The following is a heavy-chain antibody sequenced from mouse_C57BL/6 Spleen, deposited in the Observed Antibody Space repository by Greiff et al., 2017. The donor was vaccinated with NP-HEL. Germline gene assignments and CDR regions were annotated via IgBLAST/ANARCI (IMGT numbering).Heavy chain of an antibody. D-gene: IGHD1-1*01. CDR3: ARGYYGSSYEGFAY. V-gene: IGHV1-80*01. CDR1: GYAFSSYW. J-gene: IGHJ3*01. Sequence: VQLQQSGAELVKPGASVKISCKASGYAFSSYWMNWVKQRPGKGLEWIGQIYPGDGGTNYNGQFKGKATLTADKFSSTAYMQLSSLTSEDSAVYFCARGYYGSSYEGFAYWGQGTMVTVSA. CDR2: IYPGDGGT.